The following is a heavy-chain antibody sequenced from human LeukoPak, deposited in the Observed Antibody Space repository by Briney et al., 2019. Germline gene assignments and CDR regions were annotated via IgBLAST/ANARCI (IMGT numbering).Heavy chain of an antibody. CDR2: IFYSGST. Sequence: SQTLSLTCTVSGGSISSGDYYWSWIRQHPGKGLEWIGYIFYSGSTYSNPSLRSRVTISVDTSKNQFSLKLSSVTAADTAIYYCAGDIRIPEGQYNWFDPWGQGTLVTVSS. CDR3: AGDIRIPEGQYNWFDP. V-gene: IGHV4-31*03. J-gene: IGHJ5*02. CDR1: GGSISSGDYY. D-gene: IGHD5-12*01.